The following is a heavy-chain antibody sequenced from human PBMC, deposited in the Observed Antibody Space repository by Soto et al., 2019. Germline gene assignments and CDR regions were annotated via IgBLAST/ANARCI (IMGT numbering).Heavy chain of an antibody. CDR3: ATRDTGRFY. CDR2: SHQSGNT. J-gene: IGHJ4*02. Sequence: QVQLQESGPGLVMPSGTLSLTCAVYGVSISSHDWWTWVRQPPGKGLEWIGESHQSGNTNYNSSLESRVTISLDKSKNQFSLKLTSVTVADTAVYYCATRDTGRFYWGQGTLVTVSS. CDR1: GVSISSHDW. D-gene: IGHD2-2*02. V-gene: IGHV4-4*02.